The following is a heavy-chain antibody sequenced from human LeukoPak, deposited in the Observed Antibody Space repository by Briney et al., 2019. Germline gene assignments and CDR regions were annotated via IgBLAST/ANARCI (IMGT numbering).Heavy chain of an antibody. CDR1: GFTFSSYG. J-gene: IGHJ4*02. CDR2: ISGSGGST. Sequence: GGSLRLSCAASGFTFSSYGMSWVRQAPGKGLEWVSAISGSGGSTYYADSVKGRFTISRDNAKNSLYLQMNSLRAEDTALYYCAREQPLTGTIDYWGQGTLVTVSS. V-gene: IGHV3-23*01. D-gene: IGHD1-20*01. CDR3: AREQPLTGTIDY.